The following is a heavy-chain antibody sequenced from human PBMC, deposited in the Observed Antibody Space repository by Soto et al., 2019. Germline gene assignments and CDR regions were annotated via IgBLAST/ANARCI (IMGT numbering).Heavy chain of an antibody. V-gene: IGHV1-2*04. CDR2: INPNSGGT. Sequence: ASVKVSCKASGYTFTGYYMHWVRQAPGQGLEWMGWINPNSGGTNYAQKFQGWVTMTRDTSISTAYMELSRLRSDDTAVYYCARGYGDNYYMDVWGKGTTVTVSS. CDR1: GYTFTGYY. J-gene: IGHJ6*03. CDR3: ARGYGDNYYMDV. D-gene: IGHD4-17*01.